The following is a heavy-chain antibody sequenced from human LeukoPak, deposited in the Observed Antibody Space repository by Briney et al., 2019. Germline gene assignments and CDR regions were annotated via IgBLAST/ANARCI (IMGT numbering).Heavy chain of an antibody. CDR3: ARGSLITMIVVVNDAFDI. CDR1: GGSISSYY. Sequence: SETLSLTCTVSGGSISSYYWSWIRQPPGKGLEWIGYIYYSGSTNYNPSLKSRVTISVDTSKNQFSLKLSSVTAADTAVYYCARGSLITMIVVVNDAFDIWGQGTMVTVSS. CDR2: IYYSGST. J-gene: IGHJ3*02. V-gene: IGHV4-59*12. D-gene: IGHD3-22*01.